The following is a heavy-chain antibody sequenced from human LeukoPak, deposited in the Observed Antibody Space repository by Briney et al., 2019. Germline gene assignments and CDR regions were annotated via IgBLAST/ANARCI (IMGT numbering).Heavy chain of an antibody. D-gene: IGHD3-10*01. CDR1: AFTFSSHG. V-gene: IGHV3-7*01. Sequence: AGTLRLSSAASAFTFSSHGMGWLRPAPGHELAWIANPRQDGREKYYVGSVKGRLTLSRDNAENSLYLQMNSLRAEDTAVYYCARDGHFYGSGSYPSGGYWGQGTLVTVSS. J-gene: IGHJ4*02. CDR2: PRQDGREK. CDR3: ARDGHFYGSGSYPSGGY.